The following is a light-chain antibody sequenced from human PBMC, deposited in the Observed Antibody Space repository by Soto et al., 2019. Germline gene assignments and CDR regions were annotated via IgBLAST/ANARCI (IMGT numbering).Light chain of an antibody. Sequence: DIQLTQSPSFLSVSVGDRVTITCRASQGISSYLAWYQQKPGKAPKLLIFAASTLQNGVPSRFSGSGSGTEFTLTISSLQLDDFATYYCLHLNSYSPDTFGPGTKVDFK. J-gene: IGKJ3*01. V-gene: IGKV1-9*01. CDR1: QGISSY. CDR3: LHLNSYSPDT. CDR2: AAS.